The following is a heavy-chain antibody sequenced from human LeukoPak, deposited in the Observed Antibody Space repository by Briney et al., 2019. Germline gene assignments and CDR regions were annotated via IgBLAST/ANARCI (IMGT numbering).Heavy chain of an antibody. D-gene: IGHD3-10*01. CDR2: INPNSGGT. Sequence: ASVKVSCKASGYTFTSYYMHWVRQAPGQGLEWMGWINPNSGGTNYAQKFQGRVTMTRDTSISTAYMELSRLRSDDTAVYYCARPKAVILGGSGSYSSLDCWGQGTLVTVSS. CDR1: GYTFTSYY. V-gene: IGHV1-2*02. J-gene: IGHJ4*02. CDR3: ARPKAVILGGSGSYSSLDC.